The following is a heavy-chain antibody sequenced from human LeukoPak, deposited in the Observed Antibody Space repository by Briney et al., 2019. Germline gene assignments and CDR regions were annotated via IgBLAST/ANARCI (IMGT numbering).Heavy chain of an antibody. D-gene: IGHD4-23*01. CDR2: IIPIFGTA. V-gene: IGHV1-69*01. Sequence: ASVKVSCKASGGTFSSYAISWVRQAPGQGLEWMGGIIPIFGTANYAQKFQGRVTITADESTSTAYMELSSLRSEDTAVYYCASPVVTRAFDIWGQGTMDTVSS. CDR3: ASPVVTRAFDI. CDR1: GGTFSSYA. J-gene: IGHJ3*02.